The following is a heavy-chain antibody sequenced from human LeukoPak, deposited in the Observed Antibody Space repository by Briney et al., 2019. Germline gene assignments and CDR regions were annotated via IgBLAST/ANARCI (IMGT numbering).Heavy chain of an antibody. Sequence: SVKVSCKASGGTFSSYAISWVRQAPGQGLEWMGRIIPILAIANYAQKFQGRVTITADKSTSTAYMELSSLRSEDTAVYYCASLLALRSDYWGQGTLVTVSA. CDR2: IIPILAIA. CDR1: GGTFSSYA. D-gene: IGHD2/OR15-2a*01. J-gene: IGHJ4*02. V-gene: IGHV1-69*04. CDR3: ASLLALRSDY.